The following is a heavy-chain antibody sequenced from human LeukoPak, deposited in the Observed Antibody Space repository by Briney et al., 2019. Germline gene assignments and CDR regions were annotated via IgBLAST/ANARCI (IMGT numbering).Heavy chain of an antibody. J-gene: IGHJ5*02. V-gene: IGHV4-34*01. D-gene: IGHD3-22*01. CDR1: GGSFSGYY. Sequence: SETLSLTCAVYGGSFSGYYWSWIRQPPGKGLEWIGEINHSGSTNYNPSLKSRVTISVDTSKNQFSLKLSSVTAADTAVYYCARRAQGSSGYYGWFDPWGQGTLVTVYS. CDR3: ARRAQGSSGYYGWFDP. CDR2: INHSGST.